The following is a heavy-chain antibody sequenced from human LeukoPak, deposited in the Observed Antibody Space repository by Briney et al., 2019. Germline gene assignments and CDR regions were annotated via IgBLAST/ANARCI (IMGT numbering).Heavy chain of an antibody. CDR2: ISYDGSNE. Sequence: GGSLRLSCAASGFTFSRYAMHWVRQAPGKGLEWVAVISYDGSNEYYADSVKGRFTISRDNSKNTLYLQTNSLRAEDTAVYYCARDIVPSSSGWYEFDYWGQGTLVTVSS. V-gene: IGHV3-30-3*01. CDR3: ARDIVPSSSGWYEFDY. CDR1: GFTFSRYA. D-gene: IGHD6-19*01. J-gene: IGHJ4*02.